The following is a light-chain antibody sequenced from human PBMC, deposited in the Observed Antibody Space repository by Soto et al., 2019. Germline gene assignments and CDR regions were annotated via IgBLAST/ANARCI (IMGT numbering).Light chain of an antibody. J-gene: IGLJ2*01. CDR3: SSYAGSNSVV. CDR2: GVY. CDR1: SSDVGGYNY. V-gene: IGLV2-8*01. Sequence: QSALTQPPSASGSAGQSVTISCTGTSSDVGGYNYVSWYQQHPGKAPKLMIYGVYERPSGVPDRFSGSKSGNTASLTVSGLQAEDEADYFCSSYAGSNSVVFGGGTKLTVL.